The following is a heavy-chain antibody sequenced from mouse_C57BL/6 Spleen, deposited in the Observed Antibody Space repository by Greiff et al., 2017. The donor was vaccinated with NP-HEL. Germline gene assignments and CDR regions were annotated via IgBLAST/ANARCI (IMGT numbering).Heavy chain of an antibody. Sequence: VQLQQSGAELVKPGASVKLSCKASGYTFTSYWMHWVKQRPGQGLEWIGMIHPNSGSTNYNEKFKSKATLTVDKSSSTAYMQLSSLTSEDSAVYYCARYPYTPATGYFDVWGTGTTVTVSS. J-gene: IGHJ1*03. CDR2: IHPNSGST. V-gene: IGHV1-64*01. D-gene: IGHD1-2*01. CDR3: ARYPYTPATGYFDV. CDR1: GYTFTSYW.